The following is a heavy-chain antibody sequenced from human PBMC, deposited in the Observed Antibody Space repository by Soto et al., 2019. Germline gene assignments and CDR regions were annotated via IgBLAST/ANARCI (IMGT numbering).Heavy chain of an antibody. D-gene: IGHD3-10*01. CDR3: AIGECLSTFYFNF. V-gene: IGHV3-23*01. CDR2: ISGSGGAT. Sequence: EVQLLESGGGMVRPGGSLRLSCAASGFTFTSFAVSWVRQAPGKGLEWVSAISGSGGATYYADSVKGRFTVSRDKSRNTVYLQVDSLRVEDKDVYHCAIGECLSTFYFNFWGKGALFTVCS. CDR1: GFTFTSFA. J-gene: IGHJ4*02.